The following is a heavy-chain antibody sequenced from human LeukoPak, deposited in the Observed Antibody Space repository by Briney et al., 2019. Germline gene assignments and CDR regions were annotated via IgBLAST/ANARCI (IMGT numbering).Heavy chain of an antibody. CDR3: ARRKYYYGSGSPTHYYFDY. J-gene: IGHJ4*02. V-gene: IGHV4-39*07. Sequence: SETLSLTCTVSGDSISSNSYYWGWIRQPPGKGLEWIGEINHSGSTNYNPSLKSRVTISVDTSKNQFSLKLSSVTAADTAVYYCARRKYYYGSGSPTHYYFDYWGQGTLVTVSS. CDR1: GDSISSNSYY. D-gene: IGHD3-10*01. CDR2: INHSGST.